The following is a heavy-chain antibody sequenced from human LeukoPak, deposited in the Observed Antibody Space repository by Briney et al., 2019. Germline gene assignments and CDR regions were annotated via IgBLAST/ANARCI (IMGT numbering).Heavy chain of an antibody. J-gene: IGHJ4*02. CDR1: GGSISSGGYS. CDR2: IYHSGST. CDR3: ARGDTAMARSPFDY. V-gene: IGHV4-30-2*01. D-gene: IGHD5-18*01. Sequence: SRTLSLTCAVSGGSISSGGYSWSWIRQPPGKGLEWIGYIYHSGSTYYNPSLKSRVTISVDRSKNQFSLKLSSVTAADTAVYYCARGDTAMARSPFDYWGQGTLVTVSS.